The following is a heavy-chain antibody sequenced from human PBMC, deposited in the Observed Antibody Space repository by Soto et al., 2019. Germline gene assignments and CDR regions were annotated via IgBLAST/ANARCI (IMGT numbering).Heavy chain of an antibody. D-gene: IGHD2-8*01. CDR2: IIPIFGTA. CDR1: GGTFSSYA. Sequence: GASVKLSCKASGGTFSSYAISWVRQAPGQGLEWMGGIIPIFGTANYAQKFQGRVTITADKSTSTAYMELSSLRSEDTAVYYCASSKDIVLMVYAPRDYYYYGMDVWGQGTTVTVSS. V-gene: IGHV1-69*06. CDR3: ASSKDIVLMVYAPRDYYYYGMDV. J-gene: IGHJ6*02.